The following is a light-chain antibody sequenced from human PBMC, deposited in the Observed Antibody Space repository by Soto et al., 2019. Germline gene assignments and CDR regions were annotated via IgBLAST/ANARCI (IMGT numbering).Light chain of an antibody. CDR2: EGS. V-gene: IGLV2-14*02. CDR3: RSYRSSSSYV. CDR1: SSDVGSYNL. Sequence: QSVLTQPASVSGSPGQSITISCTGTSSDVGSYNLVSWYQQHPGKAPKLMIYEGSKRPSGVPNRFSGSKSGNTASLTISGLQAEDEADYYCRSYRSSSSYVFGTGTKVPVL. J-gene: IGLJ1*01.